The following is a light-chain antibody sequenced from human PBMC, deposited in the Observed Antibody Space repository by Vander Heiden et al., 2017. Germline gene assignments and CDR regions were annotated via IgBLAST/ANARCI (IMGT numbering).Light chain of an antibody. Sequence: DIVLTQSTRPLSLSPRDRATLSCRASQSVRSSYLAWYQQKPGQAPRLLIYGASSRATGIPDRFSGSGSGTDFTLTISRLEPEDFAVYYCQQYGSSPWTFGQGTKVEIK. CDR2: GAS. J-gene: IGKJ1*01. V-gene: IGKV3-20*01. CDR1: QSVRSSY. CDR3: QQYGSSPWT.